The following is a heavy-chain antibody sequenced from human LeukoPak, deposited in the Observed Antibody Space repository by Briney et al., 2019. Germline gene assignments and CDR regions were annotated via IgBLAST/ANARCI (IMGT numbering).Heavy chain of an antibody. V-gene: IGHV4-59*01. J-gene: IGHJ6*04. Sequence: SETLSLTCTVSGGSFSSYYWSWIRQPPGKGLEWIGYIYYSGSTNYNPSLKSRVTISVDTSKNQFSLKLSSVTAADTAVYCCARSGYSGSDFSVWGKGTTVTVSS. CDR1: GGSFSSYY. CDR2: IYYSGST. CDR3: ARSGYSGSDFSV. D-gene: IGHD5-12*01.